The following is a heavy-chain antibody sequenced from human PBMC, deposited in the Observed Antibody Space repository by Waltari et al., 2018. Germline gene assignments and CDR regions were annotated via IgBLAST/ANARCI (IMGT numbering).Heavy chain of an antibody. D-gene: IGHD6-19*01. J-gene: IGHJ5*02. CDR3: ARGQWLGPFDP. V-gene: IGHV4-59*01. CDR2: IYYSGST. Sequence: QVQLQESGPGLVKPSETLSLTCTVSGGSISSYYWIWIRQPPGKGLEWIGYIYYSGSTNYNPSLKSRVTISVDTSKNQFSLKLSSVTAADTAVYYCARGQWLGPFDPWGQGTLVTVSS. CDR1: GGSISSYY.